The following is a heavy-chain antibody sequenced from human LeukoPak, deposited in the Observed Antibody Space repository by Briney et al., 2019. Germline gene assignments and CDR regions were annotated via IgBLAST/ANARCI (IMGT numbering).Heavy chain of an antibody. J-gene: IGHJ4*02. CDR1: GFTVSSNY. CDR2: IYSGGST. V-gene: IGHV3-66*01. CDR3: ARDRDDYGDYGADY. D-gene: IGHD4-17*01. Sequence: SGGSLRLSCAASGFTVSSNYMSWVRQAPGKGLEWVSVIYSGGSTYYADSVKGRFTISRDNSKNTLYLQMNSLRAEDTAVYYCARDRDDYGDYGADYWGQGTLVTVSS.